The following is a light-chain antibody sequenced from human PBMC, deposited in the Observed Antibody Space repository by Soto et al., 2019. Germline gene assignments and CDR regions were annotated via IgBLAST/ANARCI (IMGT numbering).Light chain of an antibody. J-gene: IGKJ1*01. CDR2: GAS. CDR1: QSVSSNY. Sequence: EIVLTQSPGTLSLSPGERATLSCRASQSVSSNYLAWYQQKAGQAPRLLIYGASSRATGIPDRFSGSGSGTEFTLTISRLEPEDFAVYYCQQYGNSPPRTFGQGTKVEIK. V-gene: IGKV3-20*01. CDR3: QQYGNSPPRT.